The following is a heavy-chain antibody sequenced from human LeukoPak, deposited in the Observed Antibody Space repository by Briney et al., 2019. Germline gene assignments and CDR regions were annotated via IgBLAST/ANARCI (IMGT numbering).Heavy chain of an antibody. Sequence: PGRSLRLSCAASGFTFDDYAMHWVRQAPGKGLEWVSGISWNSGSIGYADSVKGRFTISRDNAKNSLYLQMNSLRAEDTALYYCARGIYYGSGEYYYYMDVWGKGTTVTVSS. CDR2: ISWNSGSI. V-gene: IGHV3-9*01. J-gene: IGHJ6*03. D-gene: IGHD3-10*01. CDR3: ARGIYYGSGEYYYYMDV. CDR1: GFTFDDYA.